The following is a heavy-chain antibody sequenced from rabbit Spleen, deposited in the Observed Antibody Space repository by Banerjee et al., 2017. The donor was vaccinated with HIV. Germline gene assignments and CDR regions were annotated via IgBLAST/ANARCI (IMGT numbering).Heavy chain of an antibody. CDR3: ARDLAGAIGWNFSL. CDR1: GIDFINYG. D-gene: IGHD4-1*01. J-gene: IGHJ4*01. CDR2: IYPGFDIR. V-gene: IGHV1S45*01. Sequence: QEQLVESGGGLVQPEGSLTLTCTASGIDFINYGFSWVRQAPGKGPEWIAYIYPGFDIRDYASWAKGRLTISKTSSTTVTLQMTSLTAADTATYFCARDLAGAIGWNFSLWGPGTLVTVS.